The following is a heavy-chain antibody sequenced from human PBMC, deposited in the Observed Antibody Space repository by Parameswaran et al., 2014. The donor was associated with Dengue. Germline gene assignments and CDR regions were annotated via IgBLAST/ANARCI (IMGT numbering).Heavy chain of an antibody. CDR2: IVVGSGNT. J-gene: IGHJ6*02. V-gene: IGHV1-58*01. CDR3: AADLAFGVVMRRSYYYLMDV. Sequence: WVRQAPGQRPEWIGWIVVGSGNTNYAQRFQQRVTITRDMSTSTAYMELSSLKSEDTAVYYCAADLAFGVVMRRSYYYLMDVWGQGTTVTVSS. D-gene: IGHD3-3*01.